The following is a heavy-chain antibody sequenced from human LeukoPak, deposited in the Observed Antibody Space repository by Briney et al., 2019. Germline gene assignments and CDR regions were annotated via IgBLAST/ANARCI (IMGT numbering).Heavy chain of an antibody. CDR1: GGSISSYY. Sequence: PSETLSLTCTVSGGSISSYYWSWIRQPPGKGLEWIGYIYYSGSTNYNPSLKSRVTISVDTPKNQFSLKLSSVTAADTAVYYCARHSGYDFWSGYTGGYYYGMDVWGQGTTVTVSS. CDR3: ARHSGYDFWSGYTGGYYYGMDV. J-gene: IGHJ6*02. V-gene: IGHV4-59*08. D-gene: IGHD3-3*01. CDR2: IYYSGST.